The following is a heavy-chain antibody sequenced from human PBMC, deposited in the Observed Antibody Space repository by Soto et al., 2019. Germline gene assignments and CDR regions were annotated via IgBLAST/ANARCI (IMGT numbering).Heavy chain of an antibody. J-gene: IGHJ6*02. CDR1: GGSFSGYY. D-gene: IGHD2-21*02. V-gene: IGHV4-34*01. CDR2: INHSGST. CDR3: ARGHIVVVTAMYYYYYGMDV. Sequence: SETLSLTCAVYGGSFSGYYWSWIRQPPGKGLEWIGEINHSGSTNYNPSLKSRVTISVDTSKNQFSLKLSSVTAADTAVYYCARGHIVVVTAMYYYYYGMDVWGQGTTVTVSS.